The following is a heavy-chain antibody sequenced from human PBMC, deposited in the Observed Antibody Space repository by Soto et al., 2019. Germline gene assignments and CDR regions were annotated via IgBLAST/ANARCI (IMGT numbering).Heavy chain of an antibody. J-gene: IGHJ1*01. D-gene: IGHD3-3*01. CDR2: IKSKTDGGTT. CDR3: TTGAIFGSITIFGVSRRYFQH. V-gene: IGHV3-15*01. Sequence: PGGSLRLSCAASGFTFSNAWMSWVRQAPGKGLEWVGRIKSKTDGGTTDYAAPVKGRFTISRDDSKNTLYLQMNSLKTEDTAVYYCTTGAIFGSITIFGVSRRYFQHWGQGTLVTVSS. CDR1: GFTFSNAW.